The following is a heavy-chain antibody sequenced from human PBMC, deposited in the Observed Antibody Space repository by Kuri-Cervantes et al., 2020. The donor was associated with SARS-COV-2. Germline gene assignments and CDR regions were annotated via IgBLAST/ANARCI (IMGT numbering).Heavy chain of an antibody. CDR1: GFTFSSYA. D-gene: IGHD1-26*01. CDR3: ARSYSGSYLGPFDY. Sequence: GESLKISCAASGFTFSSYAMHWVRQAPGKGLEWVAVISYDGSNKYYADPVKGRFTISRDNSKNTLYLQMNSLRAEDTAEYYCARSYSGSYLGPFDYWGQGTLVTVSS. V-gene: IGHV3-30*04. J-gene: IGHJ4*02. CDR2: ISYDGSNK.